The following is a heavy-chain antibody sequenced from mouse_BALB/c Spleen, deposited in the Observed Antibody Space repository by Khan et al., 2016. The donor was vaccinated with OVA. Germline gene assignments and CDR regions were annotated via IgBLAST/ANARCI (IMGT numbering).Heavy chain of an antibody. CDR2: INPSTGYT. J-gene: IGHJ2*01. CDR3: ARGGYDYGLFDY. Sequence: QVQLKQSGAELAKPGASVKMSCKASGYTFTSYWMHWVKQRPGQGLAWIGYINPSTGYTEYNQKFKDKATFTADKSSSTAYMQLSSLTSEDSAVYYCARGGYDYGLFDYWGQGTTLTVSS. CDR1: GYTFTSYW. V-gene: IGHV1-7*01. D-gene: IGHD2-4*01.